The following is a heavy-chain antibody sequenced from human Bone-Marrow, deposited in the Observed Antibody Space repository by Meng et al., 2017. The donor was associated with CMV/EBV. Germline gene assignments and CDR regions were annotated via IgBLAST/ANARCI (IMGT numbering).Heavy chain of an antibody. CDR1: GFTFDDYG. J-gene: IGHJ3*02. D-gene: IGHD3-22*01. CDR3: ARVINYYDSSGHNDDAFDI. V-gene: IGHV3-20*01. Sequence: GESLKISCAASGFTFDDYGMSWVRQAPGKGLEWVSGINWNGGSTGYADSVKGRFTISRDNAKNSLYLQMNSLRAEDTALYHCARVINYYDSSGHNDDAFDIWGQGTRVTGSS. CDR2: INWNGGST.